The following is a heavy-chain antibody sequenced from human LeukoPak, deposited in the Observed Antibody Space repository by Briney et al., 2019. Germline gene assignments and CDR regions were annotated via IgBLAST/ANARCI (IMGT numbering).Heavy chain of an antibody. D-gene: IGHD6-19*01. CDR3: ARGSHLLLSTAWGAYSSGWYDFFDY. CDR1: GFTFSSYS. CDR2: ISYDGSNK. Sequence: GGSLRLSCAASGFTFSSYSMNWVRQAPGKGLEWVAVISYDGSNKYYADSVKGRFTISRDNSKNTLYLQMNSLRAEDTAVYYCARGSHLLLSTAWGAYSSGWYDFFDYWAREPWSPSPQ. V-gene: IGHV3-30*03. J-gene: IGHJ4*02.